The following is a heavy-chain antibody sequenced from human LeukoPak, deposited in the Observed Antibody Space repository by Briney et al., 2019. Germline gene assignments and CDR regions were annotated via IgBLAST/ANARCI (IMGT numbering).Heavy chain of an antibody. J-gene: IGHJ4*02. CDR1: GFTFSNYY. Sequence: PGGSLRLSCTASGFTFSNYYMHWVRQAPGKGLVWVSRFNSDGRSTAYADSVKGRFTISRDNSKNTLYLQMNSLRAEDTAVYYCAKVLAAGTLSGFDYWGQGTLVTVSS. D-gene: IGHD6-13*01. CDR3: AKVLAAGTLSGFDY. V-gene: IGHV3-74*01. CDR2: FNSDGRST.